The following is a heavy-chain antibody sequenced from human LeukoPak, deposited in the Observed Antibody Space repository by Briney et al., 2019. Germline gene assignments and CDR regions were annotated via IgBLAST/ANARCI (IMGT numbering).Heavy chain of an antibody. CDR2: INPNSGGT. Sequence: GASVKVSCKASGYTFTGYYMHWVRQAPGQGLEWMGWINPNSGGTNYAQKFQGRVTMTRDTSISTAYMELSRLRSDDTAVYYCARDRKRGYDSSGYYPYWGQGTLVTVSS. CDR1: GYTFTGYY. J-gene: IGHJ4*02. V-gene: IGHV1-2*02. CDR3: ARDRKRGYDSSGYYPY. D-gene: IGHD3-22*01.